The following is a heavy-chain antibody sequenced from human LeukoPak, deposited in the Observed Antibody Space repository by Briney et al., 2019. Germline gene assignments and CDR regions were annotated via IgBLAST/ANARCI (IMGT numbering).Heavy chain of an antibody. CDR1: GVSISGHY. D-gene: IGHD5-24*01. CDR2: IYSSGGT. V-gene: IGHV4-4*08. J-gene: IGHJ4*02. CDR3: ARGDGYNSYYFDY. Sequence: KTSETLSLTCTVSGVSISGHYWSWIRQPPGKGLEWIGYIYSSGGTNYNPSLKSRVTISVDTSKNQFSLKLSSVTAADTAVYYCARGDGYNSYYFDYWGQGTLVTVSS.